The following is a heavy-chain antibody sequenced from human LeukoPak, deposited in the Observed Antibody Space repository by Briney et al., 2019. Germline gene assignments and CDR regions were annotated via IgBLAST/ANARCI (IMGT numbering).Heavy chain of an antibody. D-gene: IGHD3-10*01. Sequence: GASVKVSCKASGYTFTSYGISWVRQAPGQGLEWMGWISAYNGNTNYAQKLQGRVTMTTDTSTSTAYVELRSLRSDDTAVYYCARGGTESYYGSGSYYDYWGQGTLVTVSS. J-gene: IGHJ4*02. CDR2: ISAYNGNT. CDR3: ARGGTESYYGSGSYYDY. CDR1: GYTFTSYG. V-gene: IGHV1-18*01.